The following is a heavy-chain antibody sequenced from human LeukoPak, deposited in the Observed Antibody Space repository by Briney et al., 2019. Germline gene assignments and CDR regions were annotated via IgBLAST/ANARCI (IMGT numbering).Heavy chain of an antibody. Sequence: GGSLRLSCAASGFTFSSYAMSWVRQAPGKGLEWVSAIHNTGTNKYYADSVKGRFTISRDNSRDTLYLQMNSLRAEDTAIYYCAKEDGSYWGFDYWGQGTLVTVSS. J-gene: IGHJ4*02. CDR1: GFTFSSYA. CDR3: AKEDGSYWGFDY. D-gene: IGHD1-26*01. V-gene: IGHV3-23*01. CDR2: IHNTGTNK.